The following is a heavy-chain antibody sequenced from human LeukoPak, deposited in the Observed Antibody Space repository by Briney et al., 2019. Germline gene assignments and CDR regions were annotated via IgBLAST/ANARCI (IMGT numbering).Heavy chain of an antibody. V-gene: IGHV3-21*01. CDR1: GFTFDSYA. D-gene: IGHD3-10*02. CDR2: ISSSSSYI. J-gene: IGHJ4*02. Sequence: GRSLRLSCAASGFTFDSYAMHWVRQAPGKGLEWVSSISSSSSYIYYADSVKGRFTISRDNAKNSLYLQMNSLRAEDTAVYYCARLMFGRGVDYWGQGTLATVSS. CDR3: ARLMFGRGVDY.